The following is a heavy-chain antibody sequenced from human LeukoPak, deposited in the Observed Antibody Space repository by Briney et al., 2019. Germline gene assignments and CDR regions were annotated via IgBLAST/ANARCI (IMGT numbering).Heavy chain of an antibody. D-gene: IGHD6-13*01. CDR2: IYYSGST. V-gene: IGHV4-59*13. J-gene: IGHJ5*02. Sequence: KASETLSLTCTVSGGSISSYYWSWIRQPPGKGLEWIGYIYYSGSTNYNPSRKSRVTISVDTSKNQFSLKLSSVTAADTAVYYCARDSSSWYGGWFDPWGQGTLVTVYS. CDR3: ARDSSSWYGGWFDP. CDR1: GGSISSYY.